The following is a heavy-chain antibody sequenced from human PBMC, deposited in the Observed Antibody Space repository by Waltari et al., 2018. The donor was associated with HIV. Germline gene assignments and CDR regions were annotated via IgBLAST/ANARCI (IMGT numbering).Heavy chain of an antibody. CDR1: GYRFSTYW. D-gene: IGHD6-19*01. CDR3: AKLRPEAMDGNSDAFDI. J-gene: IGHJ3*02. Sequence: EVQLVQSGAEVKKPGESLKISCKGSGYRFSTYWVGWVRQMPGKGLEWMGIIYPGESGTRNSPSFQGQVTMSVDKSISTAYLQWSSLKASDTAMYYCAKLRPEAMDGNSDAFDIWGQGTMVTVSS. V-gene: IGHV5-51*01. CDR2: IYPGESGT.